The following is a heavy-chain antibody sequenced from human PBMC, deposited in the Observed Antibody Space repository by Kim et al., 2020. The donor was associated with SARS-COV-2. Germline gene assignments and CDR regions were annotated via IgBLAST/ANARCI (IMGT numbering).Heavy chain of an antibody. J-gene: IGHJ6*02. CDR3: ARHEAMIVVADYGMDV. V-gene: IGHV5-51*01. Sequence: SFKGQVTISADKSISTAYLQWSSLKASDTAMYYCARHEAMIVVADYGMDVWGQGTTVTVSS. D-gene: IGHD3-22*01.